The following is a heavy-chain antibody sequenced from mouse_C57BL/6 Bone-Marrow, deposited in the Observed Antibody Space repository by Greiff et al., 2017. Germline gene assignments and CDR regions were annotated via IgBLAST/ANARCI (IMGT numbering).Heavy chain of an antibody. CDR3: ARESYGNFYYWYFDV. CDR1: GFTFSDYY. CDR2: INYDGSST. J-gene: IGHJ1*03. Sequence: EVQVVESEGGLVQPGSSMKLSCTASGFTFSDYYMAWVRQVPEKGLEWVANINYDGSSTYYLDSLKSRFIISRDNAKNILYLQLSSLKSEDTATYYCARESYGNFYYWYFDVWGTGTTVTVSS. D-gene: IGHD2-1*01. V-gene: IGHV5-16*01.